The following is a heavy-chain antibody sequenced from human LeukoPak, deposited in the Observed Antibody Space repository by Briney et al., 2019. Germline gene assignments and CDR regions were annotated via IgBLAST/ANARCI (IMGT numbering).Heavy chain of an antibody. CDR3: ARDLYADYVWGSFDY. Sequence: GGSLRLSCVASGLTFSSYGMHWVRQAPGKGLEWVAVIWYDGSNKYYADSVKGRFTISRDNSKNTLNLQMNSLRAEDTAVYYCARDLYADYVWGSFDYWGQGTLVTVSS. CDR1: GLTFSSYG. J-gene: IGHJ4*02. D-gene: IGHD3-16*01. V-gene: IGHV3-33*01. CDR2: IWYDGSNK.